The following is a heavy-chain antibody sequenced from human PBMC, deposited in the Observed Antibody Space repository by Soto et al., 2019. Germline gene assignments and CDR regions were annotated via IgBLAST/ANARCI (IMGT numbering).Heavy chain of an antibody. CDR1: GFTFSSYG. CDR3: ARGYSSSWYYYYGMDV. D-gene: IGHD6-13*01. V-gene: IGHV3-33*01. J-gene: IGHJ6*02. CDR2: IWYDGSNK. Sequence: GGSLRLSCAASGFTFSSYGMHWVRQAPGKGLEWVAVIWYDGSNKYYADSVKGRFTISRDNSKNTLYLQMNSLRAEDTAVYYCARGYSSSWYYYYGMDVWGQGTTVTVSS.